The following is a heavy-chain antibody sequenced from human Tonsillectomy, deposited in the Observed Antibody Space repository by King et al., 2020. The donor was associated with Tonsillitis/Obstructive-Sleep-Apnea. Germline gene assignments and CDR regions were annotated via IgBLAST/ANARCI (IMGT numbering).Heavy chain of an antibody. D-gene: IGHD2-8*01. CDR1: GFTFNNFW. V-gene: IGHV3-74*03. J-gene: IGHJ6*04. CDR3: ARGPEAILYRFDV. CDR2: ISGDGATT. Sequence: VQLVESGGGLVQPGGSLRLSCAASGFTFNNFWMHWVRQAPGKGLVWVSRISGDGATTTYADSVKGRLTISRDNAKNTLYLQMNSLRAEDTALYYCARGPEAILYRFDVWGKGTTVTVFS.